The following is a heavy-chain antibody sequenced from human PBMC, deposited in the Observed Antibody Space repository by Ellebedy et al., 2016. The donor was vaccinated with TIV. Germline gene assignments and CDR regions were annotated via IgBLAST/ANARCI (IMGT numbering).Heavy chain of an antibody. Sequence: GGSLRLSXLGSGFTFDNYAIHWVRQAPGKGLEWVAVVSMFGGGEYYADSVNGRFTMSRDNSKNTLYLQMNSLRAEDTAVYYCAKDTVVPAAIKSYYYYGMDVWGQGTTVTVSS. CDR3: AKDTVVPAAIKSYYYYGMDV. J-gene: IGHJ6*02. CDR1: GFTFDNYA. V-gene: IGHV3-23*01. D-gene: IGHD2-2*01. CDR2: VSMFGGGE.